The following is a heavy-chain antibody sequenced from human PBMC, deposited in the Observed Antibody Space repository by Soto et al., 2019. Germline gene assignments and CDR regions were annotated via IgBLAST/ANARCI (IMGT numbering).Heavy chain of an antibody. Sequence: QVQLQESGPGLVKPSETLSLTCTVSGGSVSSGTYYWSWIRQPPGKGLEWIGYIYYTGSTNYNPSLKGRVTISVDTSKNQFSLKLSSVTAADTAVYYCARATLDWYLDLWGRGTLVTVSS. D-gene: IGHD3-16*01. CDR1: GGSVSSGTYY. CDR2: IYYTGST. J-gene: IGHJ2*01. V-gene: IGHV4-61*01. CDR3: ARATLDWYLDL.